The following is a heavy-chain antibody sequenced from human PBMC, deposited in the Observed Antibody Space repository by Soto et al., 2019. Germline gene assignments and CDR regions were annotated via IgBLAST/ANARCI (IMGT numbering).Heavy chain of an antibody. CDR2: IYPDTTT. Sequence: HPGGSLRLSCVASGFTVTNNYMSWVRQSPGKGLEWVSVIYPDTTTYYADSVKGRFTISRDNCKNTLDIQMNSLRAEDTAVYYCARDFSRRLFDIWGHGTMVTVSS. CDR1: GFTVTNNY. V-gene: IGHV3-53*01. CDR3: ARDFSRRLFDI. D-gene: IGHD2-2*01. J-gene: IGHJ3*02.